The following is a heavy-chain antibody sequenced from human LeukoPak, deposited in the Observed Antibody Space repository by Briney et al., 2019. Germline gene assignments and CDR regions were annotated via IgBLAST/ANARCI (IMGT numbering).Heavy chain of an antibody. CDR3: AKDLISMVRGSAMDV. CDR1: GFTFSSYE. D-gene: IGHD3-10*01. J-gene: IGHJ6*02. V-gene: IGHV3-48*03. CDR2: ISSSGTII. Sequence: GGSLRLSCSASGFTFSSYEMNWVRQAPGKGLEWVSQISSSGTIIYYADSVKGRFTISRDNAKNTLYLQMNSLRAEDTAVYYCAKDLISMVRGSAMDVWGQGTTVTVSS.